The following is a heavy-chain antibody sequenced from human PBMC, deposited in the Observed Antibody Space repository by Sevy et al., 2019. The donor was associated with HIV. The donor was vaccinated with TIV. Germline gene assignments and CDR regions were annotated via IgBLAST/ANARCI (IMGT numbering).Heavy chain of an antibody. J-gene: IGHJ5*02. CDR2: ISGSGDRL. CDR3: AKRAMVRGGFPGAADS. V-gene: IGHV3-23*01. CDR1: GFTFSTYA. D-gene: IGHD3-10*01. Sequence: GGSLRLSCAASGFTFSTYAMSWVRQAPGKGLECVSGISGSGDRLHYEDSVKGRFTISRDNSKNTLYLQMNTLGAEATAVYYCAKRAMVRGGFPGAADSWGQGTLVTVSS.